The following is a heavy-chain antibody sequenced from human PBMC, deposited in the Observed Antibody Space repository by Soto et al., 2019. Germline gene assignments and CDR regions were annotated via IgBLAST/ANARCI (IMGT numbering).Heavy chain of an antibody. Sequence: SVKVSCKASGGTFSSYAISWVRQAPGQGREWMGGIIPIFGTANYAQKVQGRVTITADESTSTAYMELSSLRSEDTAVYYCALTSPGPYYYDRSGPRYNWFDPWGQGTLLTVSS. CDR3: ALTSPGPYYYDRSGPRYNWFDP. D-gene: IGHD3-22*01. CDR1: GGTFSSYA. CDR2: IIPIFGTA. V-gene: IGHV1-69*13. J-gene: IGHJ5*02.